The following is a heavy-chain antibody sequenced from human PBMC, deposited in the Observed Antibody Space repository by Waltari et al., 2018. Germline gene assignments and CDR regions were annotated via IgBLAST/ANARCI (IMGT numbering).Heavy chain of an antibody. V-gene: IGHV4-31*03. CDR1: GGSIRRGGFY. CDR3: ASGRVSPWFGELGGDAFDI. Sequence: QVQLQESGPGLVKPSQTLPLTCTVPGGSIRRGGFYRSWIRQHPGKGREWIGYIYHSGSTYYNPSLKSRVTISVDTSKNQFSRRLSSVTAADTAVYYCASGRVSPWFGELGGDAFDIWGQGTMVTVSS. D-gene: IGHD3-10*01. CDR2: IYHSGST. J-gene: IGHJ3*02.